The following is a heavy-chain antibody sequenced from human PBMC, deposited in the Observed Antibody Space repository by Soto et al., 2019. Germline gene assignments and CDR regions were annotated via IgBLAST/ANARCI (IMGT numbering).Heavy chain of an antibody. CDR1: GFSLSTSGVG. CDR3: AHSTLFGAAGDTFGGVIVSYWFDP. V-gene: IGHV2-5*02. Sequence: SGPTLVNPTQTLTLTCTFSGFSLSTSGVGVGWIRQPPGKALEWLALIYWDDDKRYSPSLKSRLTITKDTSKNQVVLTMTNMDPVDTATYYCAHSTLFGAAGDTFGGVIVSYWFDPWGQGTLVTVSS. CDR2: IYWDDDK. J-gene: IGHJ5*02. D-gene: IGHD3-16*02.